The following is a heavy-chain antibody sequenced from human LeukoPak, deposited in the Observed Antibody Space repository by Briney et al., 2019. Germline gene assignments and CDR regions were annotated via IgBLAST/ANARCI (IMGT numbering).Heavy chain of an antibody. Sequence: ASVKVSCKASGYTFTSYGISWVRQAPGQGLEWMGRINPNSGGTNYAQRLQGRVTMTTDTSTSTAYMELRSLRSDDTAVYYCARDRDYGDYNTQDLFVYWGQGTLVTVSS. CDR2: INPNSGGT. D-gene: IGHD4-17*01. V-gene: IGHV1-18*01. CDR3: ARDRDYGDYNTQDLFVY. J-gene: IGHJ4*02. CDR1: GYTFTSYG.